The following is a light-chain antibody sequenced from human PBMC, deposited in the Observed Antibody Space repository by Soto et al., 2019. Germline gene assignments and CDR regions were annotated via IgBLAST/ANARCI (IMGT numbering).Light chain of an antibody. CDR1: QSVSSN. V-gene: IGKV3-20*01. CDR2: GAS. Sequence: EIEMTQSPDTLSVSPGERATLSCRASQSVSSNLAWYQQKPGQAPRLLIYGASSRATGIPDRFSGSGSGTDFTLTISRLEPEDFAVYYCQQYGRSPRTFGQGTKVDIK. J-gene: IGKJ1*01. CDR3: QQYGRSPRT.